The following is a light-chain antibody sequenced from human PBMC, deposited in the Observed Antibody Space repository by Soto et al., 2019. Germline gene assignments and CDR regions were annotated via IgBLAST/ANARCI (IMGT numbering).Light chain of an antibody. J-gene: IGKJ5*01. CDR1: RGVSSY. Sequence: EMVLTQSPATLSLSLGESATLSCRATRGVSSYLAWYQQKPGQAPRLLIYDASSRPTDIPARFSGSGSGTDFTLTISSLEPEDFALYYCQQRSNWPITFCQGTRLEIK. V-gene: IGKV3-11*01. CDR3: QQRSNWPIT. CDR2: DAS.